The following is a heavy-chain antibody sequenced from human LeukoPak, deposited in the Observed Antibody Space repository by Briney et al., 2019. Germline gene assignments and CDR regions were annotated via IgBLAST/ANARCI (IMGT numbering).Heavy chain of an antibody. CDR2: IYYSGST. J-gene: IGHJ5*02. D-gene: IGHD6-13*01. V-gene: IGHV4-39*01. CDR3: ARQGGSYSSSWYGGIVFHWFDP. Sequence: PSETLSLTCTVSGGSISSSSYYWGWIRQPPGKGLEWIGSIYYSGSTYYNPSLKSRVTISVDTSKNQFSLKLSSVTAADTAVYYCARQGGSYSSSWYGGIVFHWFDPWGQGTLVTVSS. CDR1: GGSISSSSYY.